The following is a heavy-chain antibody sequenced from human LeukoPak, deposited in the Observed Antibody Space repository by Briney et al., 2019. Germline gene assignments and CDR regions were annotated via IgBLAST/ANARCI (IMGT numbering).Heavy chain of an antibody. CDR2: IYNGDNT. Sequence: GGSLRLSCAASRFTVTNNYMSWVRQAPGKGLEWVSVIYNGDNTNYADSVKGRFTISRDYSQNTLFLQMNSLRAEDTAVYFCARASQWLAFDNWGQGTLVTVSS. CDR3: ARASQWLAFDN. V-gene: IGHV3-66*01. CDR1: RFTVTNNY. J-gene: IGHJ4*02. D-gene: IGHD6-19*01.